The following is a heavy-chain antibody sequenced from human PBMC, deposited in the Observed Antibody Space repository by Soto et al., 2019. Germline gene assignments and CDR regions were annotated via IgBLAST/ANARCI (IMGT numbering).Heavy chain of an antibody. CDR1: GYSLSGLS. V-gene: IGHV1-24*01. CDR3: ATLPRTIERTPAAIWSFDS. D-gene: IGHD2-2*01. CDR2: LDAEDGET. Sequence: ASVKVSCEVSGYSLSGLSIHWVRQAPGKGLEWMGGLDAEDGETIYAQKLQGRGTMTEDTSTDTAYMELSSLTSEDTAMYYCATLPRTIERTPAAIWSFDSWGQGTLVTVSS. J-gene: IGHJ4*02.